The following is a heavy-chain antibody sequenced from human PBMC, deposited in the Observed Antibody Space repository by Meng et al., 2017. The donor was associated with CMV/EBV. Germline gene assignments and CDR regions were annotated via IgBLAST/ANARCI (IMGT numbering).Heavy chain of an antibody. Sequence: GESLKISCTASGFTFGDYAMSWVRQAPGKGLEWVGFIRSKAYGGTTDYAAPVKGRFTISRDDSKNTLYLQMNSLKTEDTAVYYCTTDDIVVVPATLSAFDIWGQGTMVTVSS. J-gene: IGHJ3*02. CDR1: GFTFGDYA. CDR2: IRSKAYGGTT. CDR3: TTDDIVVVPATLSAFDI. D-gene: IGHD2-2*01. V-gene: IGHV3-49*04.